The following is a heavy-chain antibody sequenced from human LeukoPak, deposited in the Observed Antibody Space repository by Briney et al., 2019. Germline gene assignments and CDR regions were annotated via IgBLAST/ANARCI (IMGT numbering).Heavy chain of an antibody. CDR1: GGTFSSYA. V-gene: IGHV1-69*06. D-gene: IGHD4-17*01. Sequence: GASVKVSCKASGGTFSSYAISWVRQAPGQGLEWMGGIIPIFGTANYAQKFQGRVTITADKSTSTAYMELSSLRSEDTAVYYCAIPRDGTTSYKWYFDLWGRGTLVTVSS. CDR3: AIPRDGTTSYKWYFDL. CDR2: IIPIFGTA. J-gene: IGHJ2*01.